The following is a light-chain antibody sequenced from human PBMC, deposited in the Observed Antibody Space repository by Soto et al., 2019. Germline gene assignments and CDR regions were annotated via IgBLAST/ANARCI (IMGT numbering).Light chain of an antibody. CDR2: NNN. J-gene: IGLJ1*01. CDR3: AAWDASLNGLV. V-gene: IGLV1-44*01. Sequence: QSVLTQPPSASGTPGQKVTISCSGSSSNIGPNAVNWDQQLPGTAPKLLLYNNNQRPSGVSDRFSVSKSGTSASLAISGRQSDDEADYHCAAWDASLNGLVFGTGTKLTV. CDR1: SSNIGPNA.